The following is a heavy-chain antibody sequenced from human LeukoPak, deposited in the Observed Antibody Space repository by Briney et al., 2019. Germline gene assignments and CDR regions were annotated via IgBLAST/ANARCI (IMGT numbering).Heavy chain of an antibody. CDR1: GFTFSSYW. J-gene: IGHJ5*02. Sequence: PGGSLRLSCAASGFTFSSYWMSWVRQAPGKGLEWVASIREVGSEKYYVDSVKGRLTISRDNPRNTLYLQMNILRTEDTAVYYCAKEGTPQVSTWYDLWGQGTQVIVSS. V-gene: IGHV3-7*01. D-gene: IGHD3-10*01. CDR3: AKEGTPQVSTWYDL. CDR2: IREVGSEK.